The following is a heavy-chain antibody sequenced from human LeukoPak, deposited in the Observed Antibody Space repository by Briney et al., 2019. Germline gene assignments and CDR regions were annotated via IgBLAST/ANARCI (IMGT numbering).Heavy chain of an antibody. J-gene: IGHJ4*02. V-gene: IGHV3-23*01. CDR1: GFTFSSYA. Sequence: GGSLRLSCAASGFTFSSYAMSWVRQAPGKGLEWVSAISGSGGSTYYADSVKGRFTISRDNSKNTLYLQMNSLRAEDTAVYYCAKLDGILWFGELHGKFDYWGQGTLVTVSS. CDR3: AKLDGILWFGELHGKFDY. CDR2: ISGSGGST. D-gene: IGHD3-10*01.